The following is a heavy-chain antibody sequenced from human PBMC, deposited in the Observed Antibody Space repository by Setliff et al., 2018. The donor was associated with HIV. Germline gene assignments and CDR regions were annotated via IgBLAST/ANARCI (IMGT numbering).Heavy chain of an antibody. V-gene: IGHV3-9*03. J-gene: IGHJ4*02. CDR3: VMFGISSG. D-gene: IGHD6-6*01. Sequence: PGGSLRLSCAASGFTFDDYAMHWVRQAPGKGLEWVSGISWNSGSIGYADSVKGRLTISRDNAKNSLYLQMNSLRAEDMALYYCVMFGISSGWGQGTQVTVSS. CDR2: ISWNSGSI. CDR1: GFTFDDYA.